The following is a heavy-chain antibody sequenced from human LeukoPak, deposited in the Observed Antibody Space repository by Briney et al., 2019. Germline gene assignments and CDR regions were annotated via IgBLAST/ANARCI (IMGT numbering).Heavy chain of an antibody. CDR2: ISYDGSNK. D-gene: IGHD6-13*01. Sequence: GGSLRLSCAASGFTFSSYGMHWVRQAPGKGLEWVAVISYDGSNKYYADSVKGRFTISRDNSKNTLYLQMNSLRAEDTAVYYCAKDKAAAALDYWGQGTLVTVSS. V-gene: IGHV3-30*18. CDR3: AKDKAAAALDY. CDR1: GFTFSSYG. J-gene: IGHJ4*02.